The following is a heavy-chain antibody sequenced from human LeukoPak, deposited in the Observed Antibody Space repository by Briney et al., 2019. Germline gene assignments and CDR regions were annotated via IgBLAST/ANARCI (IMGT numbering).Heavy chain of an antibody. D-gene: IGHD3-10*01. CDR1: GGSISSGGYY. J-gene: IGHJ2*01. CDR3: ARDWEEYYGSGSYWYFDL. Sequence: SHTLSLTCTVSGGSISSGGYYWSWLRQHPGTGLEWIGYIYYSGSTYYNPSLKSRVTISVDTSKNQFSLKLSSVTAADTAVYYCARDWEEYYGSGSYWYFDLWGRGTLVTVSS. V-gene: IGHV4-31*03. CDR2: IYYSGST.